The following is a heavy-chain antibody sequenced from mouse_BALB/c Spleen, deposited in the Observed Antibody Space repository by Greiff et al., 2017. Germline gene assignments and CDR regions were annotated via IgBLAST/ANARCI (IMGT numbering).Heavy chain of an antibody. CDR3: ARRSYGGYLALYAMDY. D-gene: IGHD5-1*01. V-gene: IGHV3-2*02. CDR1: GYSITSDYA. CDR2: ISYSGST. J-gene: IGHJ4*01. Sequence: EVKLVESGPGLVKPSQSLSLTCTVTGYSITSDYAWNWIRQFPGNKLEWMGYISYSGSTSYNPSLKSRISITRDTSKNQFFLQLNSVTTEDTATYYCARRSYGGYLALYAMDYWGQGTSVTVSS.